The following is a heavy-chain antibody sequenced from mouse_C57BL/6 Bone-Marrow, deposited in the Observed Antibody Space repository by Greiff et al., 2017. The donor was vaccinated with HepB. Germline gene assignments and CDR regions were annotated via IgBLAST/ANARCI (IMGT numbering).Heavy chain of an antibody. CDR2: INYDGSST. D-gene: IGHD5-1*01. V-gene: IGHV5-16*01. J-gene: IGHJ2*01. CDR3: ARYLDYCDY. Sequence: EVQLVESEGGLVQPGSSMKLSCTASGFTFSDYYMAWVRQVPEKGLEWVANINYDGSSTYYLDSLKSRFIISKDNAKNILYLQMSSLKSEDTATYYCARYLDYCDYWGQGTTPTVSS. CDR1: GFTFSDYY.